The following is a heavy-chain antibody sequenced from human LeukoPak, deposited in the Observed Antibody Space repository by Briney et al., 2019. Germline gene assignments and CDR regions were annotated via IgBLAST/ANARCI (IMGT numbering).Heavy chain of an antibody. V-gene: IGHV3-74*01. J-gene: IGHJ4*02. Sequence: GGSLRLSCAASGFTFSTYWMHWVRQAPGKGLVWVSHINTDGSHTNYADSVKGRFTISRDNSKNTLYLQMNSLRAEDTAVYYCAKVPTYYDFWSGYSLDYWGQGTLVTVSS. CDR2: INTDGSHT. CDR1: GFTFSTYW. CDR3: AKVPTYYDFWSGYSLDY. D-gene: IGHD3-3*01.